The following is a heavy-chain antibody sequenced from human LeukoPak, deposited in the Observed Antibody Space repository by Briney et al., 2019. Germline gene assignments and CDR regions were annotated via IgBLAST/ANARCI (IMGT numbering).Heavy chain of an antibody. CDR2: INHSGST. V-gene: IGHV4-34*01. CDR1: GGSFSGYY. Sequence: LETLSLTCAVYGGSFSGYYWSWLRQPPGKGLEWLGEINHSGSTNYNPSLKSRVTISVDTSKNQFSLKLSSVTAADTAVYYCARGGMVRGVIHDYWGQGTLVTVSS. D-gene: IGHD3-10*01. J-gene: IGHJ4*02. CDR3: ARGGMVRGVIHDY.